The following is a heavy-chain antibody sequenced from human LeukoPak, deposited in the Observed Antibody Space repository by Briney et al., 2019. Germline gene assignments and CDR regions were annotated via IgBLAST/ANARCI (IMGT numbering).Heavy chain of an antibody. V-gene: IGHV4-34*01. CDR2: INHSGST. CDR3: ASLSGVSGAFDI. CDR1: GGSFSGYY. D-gene: IGHD6-19*01. J-gene: IGHJ3*02. Sequence: ASETLSLTCAVYGGSFSGYYWSWIRQPPGKGLGWIGEINHSGSTNYNPSLKSRVTISVDTSKNQFSLKLTSVTAADTAVYYCASLSGVSGAFDIWGQGTVVTVSS.